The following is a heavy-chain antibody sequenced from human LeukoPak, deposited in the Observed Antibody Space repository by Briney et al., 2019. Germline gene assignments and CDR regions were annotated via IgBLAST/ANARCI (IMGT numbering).Heavy chain of an antibody. Sequence: GGSLRLSCAASEFTFSNYWMSWVGQAPGKGLEWVASIKRDGSEEYYVDSVKGRFTISRDNAKNSLYLQMNSLRAEDTAVYYCARGGHDYVVDIWGQGTLVTVSS. CDR1: EFTFSNYW. J-gene: IGHJ3*02. CDR2: IKRDGSEE. D-gene: IGHD3-16*01. CDR3: ARGGHDYVVDI. V-gene: IGHV3-7*01.